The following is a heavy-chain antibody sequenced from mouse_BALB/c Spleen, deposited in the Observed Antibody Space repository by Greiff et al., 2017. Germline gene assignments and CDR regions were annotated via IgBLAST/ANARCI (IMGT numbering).Heavy chain of an antibody. V-gene: IGHV2-5-1*01. J-gene: IGHJ4*01. D-gene: IGHD1-1*01. CDR3: APNNYGSSYDAMDY. CDR1: GFSLTSYG. CDR2: IWRGGST. Sequence: QVQLKESGPSLVQPSQSLSITCTVSGFSLTSYGVHWVRQSPGKGLEWLGVIWRGGSTDYNAAFMSRLSITKDNSKSQVFFKMNSLQADDTAIYYCAPNNYGSSYDAMDYWGQGTSVTVSS.